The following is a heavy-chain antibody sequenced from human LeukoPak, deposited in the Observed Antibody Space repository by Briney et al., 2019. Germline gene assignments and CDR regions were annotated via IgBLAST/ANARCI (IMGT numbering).Heavy chain of an antibody. Sequence: SETLSLTCTVSGGSISSSGYYWGWIRQPPGKGLEWIGSIYYSGSTYYNPSLKSRVTISVDTSKNQFSLKLSSVTAADTAVYYCARHPRRITRYMDVWGKGTTVTVSS. CDR3: ARHPRRITRYMDV. V-gene: IGHV4-39*01. CDR1: GGSISSSGYY. J-gene: IGHJ6*03. D-gene: IGHD3-3*01. CDR2: IYYSGST.